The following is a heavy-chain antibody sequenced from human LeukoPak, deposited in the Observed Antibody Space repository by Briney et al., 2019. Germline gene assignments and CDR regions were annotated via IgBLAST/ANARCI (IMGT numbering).Heavy chain of an antibody. J-gene: IGHJ4*02. CDR3: ARSAVVVPAALAYFDY. V-gene: IGHV4-61*02. CDR1: GGSVSSGSYY. D-gene: IGHD2-2*01. Sequence: PLETLSLTCTVSGGSVSSGSYYWSWIRQPAGKGLEWIGRIYTSGSTNYNPSLKSRVTISVDTSKNQFSLKLSSVTAADTAVYYCARSAVVVPAALAYFDYWGQGTLVTVSS. CDR2: IYTSGST.